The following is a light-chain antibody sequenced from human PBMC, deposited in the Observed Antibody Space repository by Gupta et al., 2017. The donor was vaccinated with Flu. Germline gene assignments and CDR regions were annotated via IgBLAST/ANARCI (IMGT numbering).Light chain of an antibody. CDR1: SSDIGGYLF. V-gene: IGLV2-14*01. J-gene: IGLJ3*02. Sequence: QSALTQPASVSGSLGQSITISCTGTSSDIGGYLFFSWYQQHPAKAPKLIIYEVSIRPSGSAERFSGSKSGNTASMTITGLQAEEEADYYCSSGTSTNNLKVFGGGTKVTVL. CDR2: EVS. CDR3: SSGTSTNNLKV.